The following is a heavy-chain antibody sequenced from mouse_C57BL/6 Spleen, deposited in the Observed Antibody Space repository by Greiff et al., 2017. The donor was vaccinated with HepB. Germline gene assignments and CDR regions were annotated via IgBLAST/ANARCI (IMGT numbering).Heavy chain of an antibody. J-gene: IGHJ2*01. Sequence: QVQLQQSGPELVKPGASVKISCKASGYAFSSSWMNWVKQRPGKGLEWIGRIYPGDGDTNYNGKFKGKATLTADKSSSTAYMQLSSLTSEDSAVYFYAGDKYGSSYFDYWGQGTTLTVSS. CDR3: AGDKYGSSYFDY. D-gene: IGHD1-1*01. V-gene: IGHV1-82*01. CDR1: GYAFSSSW. CDR2: IYPGDGDT.